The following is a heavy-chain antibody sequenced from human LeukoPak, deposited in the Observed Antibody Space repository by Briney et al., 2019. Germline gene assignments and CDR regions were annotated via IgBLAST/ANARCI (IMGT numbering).Heavy chain of an antibody. Sequence: GGSLRLSCAASGFTFSGSAMHWVRQASGKGLEWVGYIRSKVNSYATAYATSVKGRFTISRDDSKNTAYLQMNSLKIEDTAVYYCAELGITMIGGVWGKGTTVTISS. CDR3: AELGITMIGGV. J-gene: IGHJ6*04. D-gene: IGHD3-10*02. CDR1: GFTFSGSA. V-gene: IGHV3-73*01. CDR2: IRSKVNSYAT.